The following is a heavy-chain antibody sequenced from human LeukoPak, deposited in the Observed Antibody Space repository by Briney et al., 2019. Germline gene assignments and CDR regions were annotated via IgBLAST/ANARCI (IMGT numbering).Heavy chain of an antibody. D-gene: IGHD2-2*01. CDR1: GYTFTSYG. CDR2: INPSGGST. CDR3: AREGSVVVPAANFDY. V-gene: IGHV1-46*01. Sequence: ASVKVSCKASGYTFTSYGISWVRQAPGQGLEWMGIINPSGGSTSYAQKFQGRVTMTRDMSTSTVYMELSSLRSEDTAVYYCAREGSVVVPAANFDYWGQGTLVTVSS. J-gene: IGHJ4*02.